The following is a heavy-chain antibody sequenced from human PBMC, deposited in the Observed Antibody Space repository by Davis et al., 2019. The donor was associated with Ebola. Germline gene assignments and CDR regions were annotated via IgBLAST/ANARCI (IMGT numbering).Heavy chain of an antibody. CDR1: GGSISSHY. Sequence: PGGSLRLSCTVSGGSISSHYWSWIRQPPGKGLEWIGYIYYSGSTNYNPSLKSRVTISVDTSKNQFSLKLSSVTAADTAVYYCARESYGDYGYYYYGMDVWGQGTTVTVSS. CDR3: ARESYGDYGYYYYGMDV. CDR2: IYYSGST. J-gene: IGHJ6*02. V-gene: IGHV4-59*11. D-gene: IGHD4-17*01.